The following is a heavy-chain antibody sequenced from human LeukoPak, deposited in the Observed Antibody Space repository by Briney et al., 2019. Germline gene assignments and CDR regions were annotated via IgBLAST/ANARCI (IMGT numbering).Heavy chain of an antibody. V-gene: IGHV4-61*08. Sequence: PSETLSFTVAVPGASISSGGYDWSCIRQPPGKGLEWIWNIYYSGSTNYNPSLKSRVTISVDTSKSQFSLKLSTVNAADTAVYCCARAVYSSSWYDYWGQGTLVTVSS. J-gene: IGHJ4*02. CDR2: IYYSGST. CDR3: ARAVYSSSWYDY. D-gene: IGHD6-13*01. CDR1: GASISSGGYD.